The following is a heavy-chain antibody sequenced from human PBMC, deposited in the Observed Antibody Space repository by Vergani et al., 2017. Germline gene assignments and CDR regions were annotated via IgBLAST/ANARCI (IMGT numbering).Heavy chain of an antibody. Sequence: QVQLVQSGAEVKKPGASVKVSCKASGYTFTSYGISWVRQAPGQGLEWMGWINPNSGGTNYAQKFQGRVTMTRDTSISTAYMELSRLRSDDTAVYYCATNMVRGAMAAFDIWGQGTMVTVSS. J-gene: IGHJ3*02. CDR3: ATNMVRGAMAAFDI. CDR1: GYTFTSYG. D-gene: IGHD3-10*01. V-gene: IGHV1-2*02. CDR2: INPNSGGT.